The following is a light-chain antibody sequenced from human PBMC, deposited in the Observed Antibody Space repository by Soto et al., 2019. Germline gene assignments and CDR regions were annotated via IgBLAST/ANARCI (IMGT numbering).Light chain of an antibody. CDR2: GAS. Sequence: EIVMTQSPATLSVSPGERATLSCRASQSVYSSLAWYQQKPGQAPRLLIYGASTRATGIPARFSGSGSGTEFTLTISRLQSEDFAVYCCQQYNNWPPWTFGQGTKV. CDR1: QSVYSS. CDR3: QQYNNWPPWT. V-gene: IGKV3-15*01. J-gene: IGKJ1*01.